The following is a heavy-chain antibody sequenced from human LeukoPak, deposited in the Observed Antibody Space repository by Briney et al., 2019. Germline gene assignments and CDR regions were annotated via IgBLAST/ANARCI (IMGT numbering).Heavy chain of an antibody. D-gene: IGHD3-3*01. V-gene: IGHV3-7*01. CDR1: GFTFSSYW. CDR3: ARDQDDFWSGYYTGDY. Sequence: GGSLRLSCAASGFTFSSYWMSWVRQAPGKGLEWVANIKQDGSEKYYVDSVKGRFTISRDNAKNSLYLQMNSLRAEDTAVYYCARDQDDFWSGYYTGDYWGQGTLVTVSA. J-gene: IGHJ4*02. CDR2: IKQDGSEK.